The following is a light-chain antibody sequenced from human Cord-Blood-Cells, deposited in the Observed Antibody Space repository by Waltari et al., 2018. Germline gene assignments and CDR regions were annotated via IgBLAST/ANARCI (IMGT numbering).Light chain of an antibody. V-gene: IGLV2-14*01. CDR1: SRDVGGYNY. Sequence: QSALTQPASVSGSPGQSITISCTGTSRDVGGYNYVPWYQQHPGKAPKLMIYDASKRPSGVSNRFSGSKSGNTASLTISGLQAEDEADYYCSSYTSSSTFVVFGGGTKLTVL. CDR2: DAS. J-gene: IGLJ2*01. CDR3: SSYTSSSTFVV.